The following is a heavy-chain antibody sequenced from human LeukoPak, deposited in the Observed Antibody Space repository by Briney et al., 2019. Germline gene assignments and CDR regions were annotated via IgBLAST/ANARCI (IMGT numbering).Heavy chain of an antibody. CDR3: ARAIYDILTGYYDY. D-gene: IGHD3-9*01. J-gene: IGHJ4*02. CDR2: FSSSGSTI. Sequence: GGSLRLSGAASGFTFSSYEINWVRKPPGKGLEGVSYFSSSGSTIYYADSVKGRFTISRDNAKNSLYLQMNSLRAEDTAVYCCARAIYDILTGYYDYWGQGTLVTVSS. V-gene: IGHV3-48*03. CDR1: GFTFSSYE.